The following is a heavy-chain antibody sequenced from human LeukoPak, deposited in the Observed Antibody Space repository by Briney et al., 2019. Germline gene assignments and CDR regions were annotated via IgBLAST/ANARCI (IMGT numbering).Heavy chain of an antibody. D-gene: IGHD1-26*01. J-gene: IGHJ3*02. Sequence: GGSLRLSCAASGFTVSSNYMSWVRQAPGKGLEWVSVIYNDGGTNYADPVKGRFTISRENAKNSLYLQMNSLRAGDTAVYYCARGFGSYDAFDIWGQGTMVTVSS. V-gene: IGHV3-53*01. CDR2: IYNDGGT. CDR3: ARGFGSYDAFDI. CDR1: GFTVSSNY.